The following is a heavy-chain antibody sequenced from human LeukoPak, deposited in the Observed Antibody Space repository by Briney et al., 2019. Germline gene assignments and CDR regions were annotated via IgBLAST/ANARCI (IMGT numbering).Heavy chain of an antibody. J-gene: IGHJ3*02. V-gene: IGHV4-39*07. CDR2: IYYSGST. Sequence: PSETLSLTCTVSGGSISSSSYYWGWIRQPPGKGLGWIGSIYYSGSTYYNPSLQSRVTISLDTSKNQFSLRLSSVTAADTGVYYCARGGSYGGNFNIWGQGTMVTVSS. CDR3: ARGGSYGGNFNI. CDR1: GGSISSSSYY. D-gene: IGHD4-23*01.